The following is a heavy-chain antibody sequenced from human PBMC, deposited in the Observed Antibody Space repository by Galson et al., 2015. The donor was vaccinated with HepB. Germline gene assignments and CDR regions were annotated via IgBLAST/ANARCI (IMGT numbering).Heavy chain of an antibody. CDR3: ARTLLDFNYYYYGMDV. V-gene: IGHV5-51*01. Sequence: QSGAEVKKPGESLKISCKGSGYSFTSYWIGWVRQMPGKGLEWMGIIYPGDSDTRYSPSFQGQVTISADKSISTAYLQWSSLKASDTAMYYCARTLLDFNYYYYGMDVWGQGTTVTVSS. CDR1: GYSFTSYW. CDR2: IYPGDSDT. D-gene: IGHD3-3*01. J-gene: IGHJ6*02.